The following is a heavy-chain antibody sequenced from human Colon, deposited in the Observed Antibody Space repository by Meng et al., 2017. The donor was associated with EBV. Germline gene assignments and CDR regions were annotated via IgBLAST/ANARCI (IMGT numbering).Heavy chain of an antibody. CDR3: ARGPYCGGDCYWFDP. Sequence: QLPPQESHSGLLQPSQSLSLTCAVSGDSISSGDYSWSWIRQPPGQGLEWIGYIYHGGTTYNTSLKSRVTISVDNSKNQFSLRLTSVTAADTAVYYCARGPYCGGDCYWFDPWGQGTLVTVSS. V-gene: IGHV4-30-2*01. CDR2: IYHGGTT. J-gene: IGHJ5*02. D-gene: IGHD2-21*02. CDR1: GDSISSGDYS.